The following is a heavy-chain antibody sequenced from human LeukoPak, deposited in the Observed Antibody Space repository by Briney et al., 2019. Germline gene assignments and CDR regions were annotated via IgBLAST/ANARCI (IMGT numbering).Heavy chain of an antibody. J-gene: IGHJ3*02. V-gene: IGHV4-4*07. D-gene: IGHD2-21*01. Sequence: SETLSLTCTVSGGSISSYYWSWIRQPAGKGLEWIGRIYTSGSTNYNPSLKSRVTISVDTSKNQFSLKLSSVTAADTAVYYCARAYCGGDCYSGAFDIWGQGTMVTVSS. CDR3: ARAYCGGDCYSGAFDI. CDR2: IYTSGST. CDR1: GGSISSYY.